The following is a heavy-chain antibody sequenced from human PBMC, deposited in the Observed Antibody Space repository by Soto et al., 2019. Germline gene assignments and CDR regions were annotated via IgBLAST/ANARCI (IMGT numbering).Heavy chain of an antibody. V-gene: IGHV1-18*01. CDR1: GYIFVNYG. CDR2: ISPYTGDT. D-gene: IGHD3-16*01. J-gene: IGHJ6*02. CDR3: AMVDNYVTPTPQDV. Sequence: QVQLVQSGDEMKKPGASVRVSCKASGYIFVNYGIAWVRQAPGQGLEWMGWISPYTGDTHSASKVQGRLTMTTDTPTSTAYMDRGSLTSDDTAVYYCAMVDNYVTPTPQDVWGQGTTVTVSS.